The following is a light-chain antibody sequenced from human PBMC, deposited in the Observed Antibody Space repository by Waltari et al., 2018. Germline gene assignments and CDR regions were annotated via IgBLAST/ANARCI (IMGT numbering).Light chain of an antibody. Sequence: EIVLTPSPAPLSLSPGESATLSCRASQRVSSYLACSQQKSGQAPRLPIYDASNRATGIPARFSGGGSGTDFTLTISSLEPEDFAVYYCQQRSDWLLTFGGGTKVEIK. CDR3: QQRSDWLLT. CDR2: DAS. V-gene: IGKV3-11*01. J-gene: IGKJ4*01. CDR1: QRVSSY.